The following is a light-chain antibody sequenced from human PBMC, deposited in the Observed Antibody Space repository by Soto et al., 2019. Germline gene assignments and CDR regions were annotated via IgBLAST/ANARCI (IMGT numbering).Light chain of an antibody. CDR2: AVS. CDR1: SSDIGGYNS. CDR3: SSYTSSSLYV. V-gene: IGLV2-14*01. J-gene: IGLJ1*01. Sequence: QSALTQPASVSGSPGQSITISCTGTSSDIGGYNSVSWYQQHPGKAPKLVIYAVSNRPSGVSSRFSGSKSGNTASLTMSGLQAEDEADYYCSSYTSSSLYVFGTGTKVTVL.